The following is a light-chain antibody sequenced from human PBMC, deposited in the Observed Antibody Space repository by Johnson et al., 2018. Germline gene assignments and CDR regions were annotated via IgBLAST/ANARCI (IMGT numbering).Light chain of an antibody. J-gene: IGLJ1*01. CDR3: GTWDSSLSAGNV. V-gene: IGLV1-51*02. CDR1: SSNIGNNY. CDR2: ENN. Sequence: QSVLTQPPSVSAAPGQKVTISCSGSSSNIGNNYVSWYQQLPGTAPKLLIYENNKRPSGIPDRFSGSKSGTSATLGLTGLKTGDEADYYCGTWDSSLSAGNVFGTGTNVTVL.